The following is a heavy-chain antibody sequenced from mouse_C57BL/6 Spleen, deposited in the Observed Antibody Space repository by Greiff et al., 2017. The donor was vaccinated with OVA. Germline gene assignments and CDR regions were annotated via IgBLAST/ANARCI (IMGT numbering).Heavy chain of an antibody. V-gene: IGHV5-6*01. J-gene: IGHJ4*01. Sequence: EVKLMESGGDLVKPGGSLKLSCAASGFTFSSYGMSWVRQTPDKRLEWVATISSGGSYTYYPDSVKGRVTISRDNAKNTLYLQMSSLKSEDTAMYYCARHEGYYAGSAMDYWGQGTSVTVSS. CDR3: ARHEGYYAGSAMDY. D-gene: IGHD2-3*01. CDR1: GFTFSSYG. CDR2: ISSGGSYT.